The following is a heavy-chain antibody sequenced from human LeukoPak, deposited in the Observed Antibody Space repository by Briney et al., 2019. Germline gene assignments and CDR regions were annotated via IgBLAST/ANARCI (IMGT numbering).Heavy chain of an antibody. J-gene: IGHJ4*02. CDR2: IIPIFGTA. Sequence: GASVKVSCKASGGTFSSYAISWVRQAPGQGLEWMGGIIPIFGTANYAQKFQGRVTITADESTSTAYMELSSLRSEDTAVYYCARGRTYYYGSGSYQIFDYWGQGTLVTVSS. CDR1: GGTFSSYA. CDR3: ARGRTYYYGSGSYQIFDY. V-gene: IGHV1-69*13. D-gene: IGHD3-10*01.